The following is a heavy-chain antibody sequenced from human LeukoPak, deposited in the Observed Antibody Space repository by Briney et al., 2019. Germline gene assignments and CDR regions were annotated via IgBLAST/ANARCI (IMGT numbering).Heavy chain of an antibody. V-gene: IGHV4-61*02. Sequence: PSETLSLTCTVSGGSISSGSYYWSWIRQPAGKGLEWIARIYTSGTTNYNPSLKSRVTISVDTSKNQFSLKLSSVTAADTAVYYCAGIVGATLGYWGQGTLVTVSS. CDR3: AGIVGATLGY. CDR2: IYTSGTT. J-gene: IGHJ4*02. CDR1: GGSISSGSYY. D-gene: IGHD1-26*01.